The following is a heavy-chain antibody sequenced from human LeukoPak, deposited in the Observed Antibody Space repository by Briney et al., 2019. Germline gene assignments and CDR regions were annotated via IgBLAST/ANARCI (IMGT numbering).Heavy chain of an antibody. CDR1: GYTFTSYY. CDR2: INPSGGST. J-gene: IGHJ1*01. CDR3: ASRTYYYDSSGYYETRYFQH. Sequence: ASVKVSCKASGYTFTSYYMHWVRQAPGQGLEWMGIINPSGGSTSYAQKFQGRVTMTRDMSTSTVYMELSSLRSEDTAVYYCASRTYYYDSSGYYETRYFQHWGQGTLVTVSS. V-gene: IGHV1-46*01. D-gene: IGHD3-22*01.